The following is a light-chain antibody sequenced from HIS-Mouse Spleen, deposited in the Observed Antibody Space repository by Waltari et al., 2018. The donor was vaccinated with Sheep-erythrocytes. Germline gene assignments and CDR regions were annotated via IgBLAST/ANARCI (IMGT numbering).Light chain of an antibody. J-gene: IGLJ2*01. CDR3: QAWDSSAAV. V-gene: IGLV3-1*01. Sequence: SYELTQPPSVSVSPGQTASITCSGDKLGDKYACWYQQKPGQSPVLVIYQDSKRPSGIPDRFSGSNSGNTATLTISGTQAMDAADYCCQAWDSSAAVFGGGTKLTVL. CDR2: QDS. CDR1: KLGDKY.